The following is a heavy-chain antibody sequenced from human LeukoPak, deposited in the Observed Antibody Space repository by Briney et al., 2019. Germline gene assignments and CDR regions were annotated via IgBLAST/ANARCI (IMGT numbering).Heavy chain of an antibody. V-gene: IGHV1-18*01. CDR3: ARSTAMVYFDY. CDR1: GYTFNSYG. Sequence: ASVKVSCKASGYTFNSYGINWVRQAPGQGLEWMGWISAYNGNTNYAQKLQGRVTMTTDTSTSTAYMELRSLRAEDTALYYCARSTAMVYFDYWGQGTLVTVSS. CDR2: ISAYNGNT. D-gene: IGHD5-18*01. J-gene: IGHJ4*02.